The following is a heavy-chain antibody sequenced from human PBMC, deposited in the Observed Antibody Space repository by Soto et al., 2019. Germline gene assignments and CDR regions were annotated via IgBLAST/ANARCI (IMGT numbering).Heavy chain of an antibody. Sequence: QVQLVQSGAEVRKPGSSVKVSCKVSGDSFISYAISWVRQAPGQGLEWLGGIIPIFGRGNYAQRFQGRVAITADESTSTGRMEVSGLRSEDTAVYYCARDGSIVETAMISLYYYGMDVWGPGTTVTVSS. CDR1: GDSFISYA. CDR2: IIPIFGRG. D-gene: IGHD5-18*01. J-gene: IGHJ6*02. CDR3: ARDGSIVETAMISLYYYGMDV. V-gene: IGHV1-69*12.